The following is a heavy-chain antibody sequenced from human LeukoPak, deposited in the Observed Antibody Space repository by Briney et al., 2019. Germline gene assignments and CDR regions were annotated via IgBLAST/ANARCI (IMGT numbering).Heavy chain of an antibody. CDR2: ISSDSGYI. CDR1: GFIFSDYS. D-gene: IGHD3-10*01. V-gene: IGHV3-21*01. CDR3: AKKGYAGSGTYSYYFDY. Sequence: GGSLRLSCAASGFIFSDYSMNWVRQAPGKGLEWVSSISSDSGYIYYADSVRGRFTVSRDNAKSSLFLQMNSLRDDDTAVYYCAKKGYAGSGTYSYYFDYWGQGTLVTVSS. J-gene: IGHJ4*02.